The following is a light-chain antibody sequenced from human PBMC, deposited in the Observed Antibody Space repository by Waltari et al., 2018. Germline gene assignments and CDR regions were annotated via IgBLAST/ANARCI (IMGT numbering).Light chain of an antibody. V-gene: IGKV3-15*01. CDR1: QSVGTN. Sequence: TVMTQSPATLSVSPGDRATLSCRASQSVGTNVAWYQQKPGQAPRLLIYAASTRASDIPTRFSGSGSGTEFTFTITGLQSEDFALYFCQQYDKWPPFSFGQGTNLELK. CDR2: AAS. J-gene: IGKJ2*03. CDR3: QQYDKWPPFS.